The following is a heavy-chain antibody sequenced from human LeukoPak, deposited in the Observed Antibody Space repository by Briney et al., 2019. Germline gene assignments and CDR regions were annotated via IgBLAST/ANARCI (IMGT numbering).Heavy chain of an antibody. Sequence: SETLSLTCAVSGGSISSGGYSWGWIRQPPGRGLEGIGYIYHSGSTYYNPSLKSRVTISVDRSKNQFSLKLSSVTAADTAVYYCARDLTTRGWYFDLWGRGTLVTVSS. CDR1: GGSISSGGYS. J-gene: IGHJ2*01. V-gene: IGHV4-30-2*01. CDR3: ARDLTTRGWYFDL. CDR2: IYHSGST. D-gene: IGHD3-9*01.